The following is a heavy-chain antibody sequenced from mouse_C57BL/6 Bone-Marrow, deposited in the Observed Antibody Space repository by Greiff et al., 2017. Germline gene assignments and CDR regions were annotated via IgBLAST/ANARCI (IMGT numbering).Heavy chain of an antibody. CDR1: GFTFSDYY. D-gene: IGHD1-1*01. J-gene: IGHJ1*03. V-gene: IGHV5-12*01. Sequence: EVKLVESGGGLVQPGGSLTLSCAASGFTFSDYYMYWVRQTPEKRLEWVAYISNGGGSTYYPDTVKGRFTISRDNAKNTLYLHMSRLKSEDTAMYYCARHPSNTTVDWYLDVWGTGTTVTVSS. CDR3: ARHPSNTTVDWYLDV. CDR2: ISNGGGST.